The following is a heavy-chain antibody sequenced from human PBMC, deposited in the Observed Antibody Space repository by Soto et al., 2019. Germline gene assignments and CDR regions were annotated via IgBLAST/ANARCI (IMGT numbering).Heavy chain of an antibody. CDR3: ARGHFTIIAVAGKGYDI. J-gene: IGHJ3*02. CDR2: INHSGST. CDR1: GGSFSGYY. Sequence: SETLSLTCAVYGGSFSGYYWSWIRQPPGKGLEWIGEINHSGSTNYNPSLKSRVTISVDTSKNQFSLKLSSVTAADTAVYYCARGHFTIIAVAGKGYDIWGQGTMVTVSS. D-gene: IGHD6-19*01. V-gene: IGHV4-34*01.